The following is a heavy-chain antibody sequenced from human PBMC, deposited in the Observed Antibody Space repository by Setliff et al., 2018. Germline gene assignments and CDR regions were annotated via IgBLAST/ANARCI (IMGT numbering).Heavy chain of an antibody. Sequence: PSETLSLTCTVSGYPISRGFYWGWIRQSPGKGLEWIGSVYHSGSSYQNPSLRSRATMSVDTSKNQFSLQLSSVTAADTAVYYCARDRTYYGSGTYTRWFDYWGQGTLVTVSS. CDR2: VYHSGSS. CDR3: ARDRTYYGSGTYTRWFDY. J-gene: IGHJ4*02. CDR1: GYPISRGFY. D-gene: IGHD3-10*01. V-gene: IGHV4-38-2*02.